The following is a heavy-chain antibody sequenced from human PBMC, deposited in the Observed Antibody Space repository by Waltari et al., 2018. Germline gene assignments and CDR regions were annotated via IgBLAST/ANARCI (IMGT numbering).Heavy chain of an antibody. Sequence: EEQLVESGGGIAQPGASLRLACAASGFPFSRYWMAWVRQAPGKVLVWVSRINSDGSSTTYADSVKGRFTISRDNAKNTLYVQMNRLRAEDTAVYYCARVATKTYSSPVPGRPYYYGMDVWGQGTTVTVSS. CDR3: ARVATKTYSSPVPGRPYYYGMDV. CDR2: INSDGSST. J-gene: IGHJ6*02. D-gene: IGHD6-19*01. V-gene: IGHV3-74*01. CDR1: GFPFSRYW.